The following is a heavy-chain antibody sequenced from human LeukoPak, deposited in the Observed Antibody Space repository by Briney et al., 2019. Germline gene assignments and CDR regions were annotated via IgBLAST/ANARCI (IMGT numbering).Heavy chain of an antibody. V-gene: IGHV4-4*07. CDR1: GASINNYY. CDR2: IYPTGST. Sequence: PSETLSLTCTVSGASINNYYWGLVRQPAGKGLEWIAHIYPTGSTTFNPSLKSRVTMSADTSKNQFSLNMNSMTAADTAVYYCARGQYCSTTTCYSARRYFDFWGQGTLVTVSS. D-gene: IGHD2-2*01. CDR3: ARGQYCSTTTCYSARRYFDF. J-gene: IGHJ4*02.